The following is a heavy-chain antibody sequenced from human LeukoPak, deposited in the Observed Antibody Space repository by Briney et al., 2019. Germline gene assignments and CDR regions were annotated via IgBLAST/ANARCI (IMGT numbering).Heavy chain of an antibody. V-gene: IGHV4-59*08. Sequence: SGTLFPTCTISGAPPRGYFWGWTRQPPGKGLEWIGYIFSRRGSDHNPSLKIRVTMSVDASRYQFFLKLSSVTAADTAVYYCARHQYGGGCYDYWGQGTLVTVSS. CDR1: GAPPRGYF. J-gene: IGHJ4*02. D-gene: IGHD2-15*01. CDR3: ARHQYGGGCYDY. CDR2: IFSRRGS.